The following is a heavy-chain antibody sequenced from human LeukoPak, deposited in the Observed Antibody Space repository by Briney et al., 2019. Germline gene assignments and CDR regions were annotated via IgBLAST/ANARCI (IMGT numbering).Heavy chain of an antibody. CDR1: GISFSSHG. V-gene: IGHV3-33*01. CDR2: IWYDGSNI. Sequence: GGSLSLSCAASGISFSSHGMHWVRQAPGKGLEWVAVIWYDGSNIYYADSVKGRFTISRDNSKNTLYLQMNSLRAEDTALYYCARARNDYDSNGFSFLDYWGQGNLFTVSS. J-gene: IGHJ4*02. D-gene: IGHD3-22*01. CDR3: ARARNDYDSNGFSFLDY.